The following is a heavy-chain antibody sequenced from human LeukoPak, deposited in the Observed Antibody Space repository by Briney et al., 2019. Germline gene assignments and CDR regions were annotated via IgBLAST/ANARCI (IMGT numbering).Heavy chain of an antibody. CDR1: GFTFDDYA. CDR2: ISWNSGSI. Sequence: GGSLRLSCAASGFTFDDYAIHWVRQAPGKGLEWVSGISWNSGSIAYADSVKGRFTISRDNAKNSLYLQMNSLRAEDTAVYYCARTSHFNLVVVAEDYWGQGTLVTVSS. D-gene: IGHD2-15*01. CDR3: ARTSHFNLVVVAEDY. V-gene: IGHV3-9*01. J-gene: IGHJ4*02.